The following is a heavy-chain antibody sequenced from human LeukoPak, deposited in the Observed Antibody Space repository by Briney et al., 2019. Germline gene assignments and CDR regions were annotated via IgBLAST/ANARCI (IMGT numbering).Heavy chain of an antibody. D-gene: IGHD2-2*01. Sequence: SETLSLTCTVPGGSISSYYWSWIRQPPGKGLEWIGYIYYSGSTNYNPSLKSRVTISVDTSKNQFSLKLSSVTAADTAVYYCARGNIVVVPAAMGFDYWGQGTLVTVSS. J-gene: IGHJ4*02. CDR1: GGSISSYY. CDR3: ARGNIVVVPAAMGFDY. V-gene: IGHV4-59*01. CDR2: IYYSGST.